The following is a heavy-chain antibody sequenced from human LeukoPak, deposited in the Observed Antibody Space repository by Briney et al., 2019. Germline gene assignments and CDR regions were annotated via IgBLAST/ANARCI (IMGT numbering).Heavy chain of an antibody. D-gene: IGHD4-17*01. CDR1: DHSISTGFY. J-gene: IGHJ4*02. CDR2: IHYTGNT. V-gene: IGHV4-38-2*02. CDR3: ARRNYGLYYFDN. Sequence: SEALSLTCTLSDHSISTGFYWAWIRQPPGKGLEWIGNIHYTGNTYYNPSLRGRVTISVFPSTNQFSLRLSSVTAADTAVYYCARRNYGLYYFDNWGQGTLVTVCS.